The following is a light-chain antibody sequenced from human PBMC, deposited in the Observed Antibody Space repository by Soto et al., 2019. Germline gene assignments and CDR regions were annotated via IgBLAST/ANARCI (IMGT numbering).Light chain of an antibody. J-gene: IGLJ1*01. CDR1: SSDVGGYDY. CDR3: ISYASINTDV. Sequence: QSALTQPASVSGSPGQSITISCTGTSSDVGGYDYVSWYQQHPGKAPKLMIYDVTNRPSGVSNRFSGSKSGNTASLTISALQAEDEADYYCISYASINTDVFGTGTKLTVL. V-gene: IGLV2-14*01. CDR2: DVT.